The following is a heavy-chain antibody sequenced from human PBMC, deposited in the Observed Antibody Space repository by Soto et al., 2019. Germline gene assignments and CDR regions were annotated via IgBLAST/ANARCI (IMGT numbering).Heavy chain of an antibody. Sequence: QLQLQESGPGLVKPSETLSLTCTVSGGSISSSSYYWGWIRQPPGKGLEWIGSIYYSGSTYYNPSLKSRVTISVDTSKNQFSLKLSSVTAADTAVYYCASPPDTAMEWAYYGMDVWGQGTTVTVSS. CDR2: IYYSGST. D-gene: IGHD5-18*01. V-gene: IGHV4-39*01. CDR1: GGSISSSSYY. CDR3: ASPPDTAMEWAYYGMDV. J-gene: IGHJ6*02.